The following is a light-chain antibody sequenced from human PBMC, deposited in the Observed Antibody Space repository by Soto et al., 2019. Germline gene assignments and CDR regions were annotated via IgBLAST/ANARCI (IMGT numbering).Light chain of an antibody. CDR1: QIVSNV. Sequence: DIQMTQSPTTLSASVGDRVTITCRVSQIVSNVLAWFQQKPGKGPELLIYDVSNLQSGVPSRFSGSGSGTEFTLTIRSLQPDDFAVYYCQQYYRYPWTFGQGTQVEIK. J-gene: IGKJ1*01. CDR3: QQYYRYPWT. CDR2: DVS. V-gene: IGKV1-5*01.